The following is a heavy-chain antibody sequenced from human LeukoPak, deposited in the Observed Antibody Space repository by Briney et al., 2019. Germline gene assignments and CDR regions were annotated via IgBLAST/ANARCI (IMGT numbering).Heavy chain of an antibody. CDR2: INPNSGGT. D-gene: IGHD3-22*01. CDR3: ARDHSSGYYYVYAFDI. CDR1: GYSFTGYY. Sequence: ASVKVSCKASGYSFTGYYMHWVRQAPGQGLEWMGWINPNSGGTNYAQKFQGRVTMTRDTSISTAYMELSRLRSDDTAVYYCARDHSSGYYYVYAFDIWGQGTMVTVSS. J-gene: IGHJ3*02. V-gene: IGHV1-2*02.